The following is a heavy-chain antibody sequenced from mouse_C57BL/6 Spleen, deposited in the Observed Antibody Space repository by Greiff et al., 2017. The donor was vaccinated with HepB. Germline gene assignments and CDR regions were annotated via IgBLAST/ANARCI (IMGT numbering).Heavy chain of an antibody. J-gene: IGHJ1*03. V-gene: IGHV1-69*01. Sequence: QVQLKQPGAELVMPGASVKLSCKASGYTFTSYWMHWVKQRPGQGLEWIGEIDPSDSYTNYNQKFKGKSTLTVDKSSSTAYMQLSSLTSEDSAVYYCARPDYYYGSSPWYFDVWGTGTTVTVSS. CDR2: IDPSDSYT. CDR1: GYTFTSYW. CDR3: ARPDYYYGSSPWYFDV. D-gene: IGHD1-1*01.